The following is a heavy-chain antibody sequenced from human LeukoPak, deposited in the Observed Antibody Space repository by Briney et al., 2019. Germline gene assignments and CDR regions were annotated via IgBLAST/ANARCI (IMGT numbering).Heavy chain of an antibody. CDR3: AREGYCSGGSCYFGRFWYNWFDP. Sequence: GGSLRLSCAASGFTFSSYWMSWVRQAPGKGLEWVANIKQDGSEKYYVDSVKGRFTISRDNAKNSLYLQMNSLRAEDTAVYYCAREGYCSGGSCYFGRFWYNWFDPWGQGTLVTVSS. V-gene: IGHV3-7*01. D-gene: IGHD2-15*01. CDR1: GFTFSSYW. CDR2: IKQDGSEK. J-gene: IGHJ5*02.